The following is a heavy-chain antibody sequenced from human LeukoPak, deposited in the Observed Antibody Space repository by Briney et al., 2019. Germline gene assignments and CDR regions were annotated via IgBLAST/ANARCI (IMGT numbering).Heavy chain of an antibody. D-gene: IGHD6-6*01. CDR2: FDPEDVET. J-gene: IGHJ4*02. CDR1: GYTLTELS. Sequence: ASVNVSCKVSGYTLTELSMHWVRQAPGKGLELMGGFDPEDVETIYAQKFQGRVTMTEDTSTDTAYMELISLRSEDTAVYYCAQPSWDSSSSGFDYWGQGTLVTVSS. V-gene: IGHV1-24*01. CDR3: AQPSWDSSSSGFDY.